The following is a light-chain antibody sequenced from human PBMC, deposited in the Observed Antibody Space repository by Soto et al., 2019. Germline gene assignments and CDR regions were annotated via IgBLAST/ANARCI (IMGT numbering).Light chain of an antibody. CDR1: QGIANF. CDR2: GAS. V-gene: IGKV1-9*01. CDR3: QQLNSFPIP. J-gene: IGKJ3*01. Sequence: IQLTQSPSSLSASVGDRVTISCRASQGIANFLAWYQQKSGKAPKLLIYGASTLQSGVPSRFSGSGSGTDFTLTIISLQPEDFATYECQQLNSFPIPFGPGTKVDIK.